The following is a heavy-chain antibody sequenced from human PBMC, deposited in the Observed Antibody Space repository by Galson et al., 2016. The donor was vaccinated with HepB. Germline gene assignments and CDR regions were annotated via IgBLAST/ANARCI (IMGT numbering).Heavy chain of an antibody. D-gene: IGHD5-12*01. V-gene: IGHV4-59*01. Sequence: SETLSLTCSVSGGSTYTSYWSWVRQPPGKGLEWVGYSYNGGNTVYNPSLDSRVTVSVDTSKNQFSLRLTSVTAADTAVYYCAKVGRYSFDVWGPGTMVTVSS. CDR2: SYNGGNT. J-gene: IGHJ3*01. CDR1: GGSTYTSY. CDR3: AKVGRYSFDV.